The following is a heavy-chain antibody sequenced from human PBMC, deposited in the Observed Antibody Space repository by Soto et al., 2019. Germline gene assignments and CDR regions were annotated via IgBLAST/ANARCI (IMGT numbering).Heavy chain of an antibody. CDR1: GFTFDDYA. CDR2: ISWNSGSI. CDR3: AKDLRWDTSLPSDR. D-gene: IGHD5-12*01. Sequence: GGSLRLSCAASGFTFDDYAMHWVRQAPGKGLEWVSGISWNSGSIGYADSVKGRFTISRDNAKNSLYLQMNSLRAEDTALYYCAKDLRWDTSLPSDRWGQGTLVTVSS. V-gene: IGHV3-9*01. J-gene: IGHJ5*02.